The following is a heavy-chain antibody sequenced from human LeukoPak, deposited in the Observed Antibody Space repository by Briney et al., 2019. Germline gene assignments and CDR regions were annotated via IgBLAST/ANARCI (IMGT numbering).Heavy chain of an antibody. V-gene: IGHV1-46*02. CDR3: ARDHRERRSPFDY. Sequence: ASVKVSCKASGGTFKNYAISWVRQATGQGLEWMGIINPSGGSTSYAQKFQGRVTMTRDMSTSTVYMELSSLRSEDTAVYYCARDHRERRSPFDYWGQGTLVTVSS. CDR1: GGTFKNYA. D-gene: IGHD1-26*01. J-gene: IGHJ4*02. CDR2: INPSGGST.